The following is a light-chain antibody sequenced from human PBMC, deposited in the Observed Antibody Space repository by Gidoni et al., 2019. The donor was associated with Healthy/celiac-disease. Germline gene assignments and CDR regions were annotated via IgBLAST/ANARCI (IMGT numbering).Light chain of an antibody. V-gene: IGKV3-11*01. J-gene: IGKJ4*01. CDR2: DAS. Sequence: EIVLTQSPATLSLSPGERATLSCRASQSVSSYLAWYHKKPGQAPRLLIYDASNRATGIPARFSGSGSGTDFTRTISSLEPEDFAVYYCQQRSNWPPLTFGGXTKVEIK. CDR1: QSVSSY. CDR3: QQRSNWPPLT.